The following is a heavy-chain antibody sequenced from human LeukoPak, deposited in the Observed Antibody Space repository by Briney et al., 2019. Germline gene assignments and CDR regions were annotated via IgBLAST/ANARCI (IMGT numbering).Heavy chain of an antibody. V-gene: IGHV4-59*08. CDR2: IYYSGST. CDR3: ARARGVTDDAFDI. Sequence: SETLSLTCTVSGGSISSYYWSWIRQPPGKGLEWIGYIYYSGSTYYNPSLKSRVTISVDTSKNQFSLKLSSVTAADTAVYYCARARGVTDDAFDIWGQGTMVTVSS. D-gene: IGHD2-21*02. J-gene: IGHJ3*02. CDR1: GGSISSYY.